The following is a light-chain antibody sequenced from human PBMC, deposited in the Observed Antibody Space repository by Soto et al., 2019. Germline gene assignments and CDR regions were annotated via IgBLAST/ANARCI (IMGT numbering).Light chain of an antibody. Sequence: SVLTEPPSASGTPGQRVSISCSGSSSNIGSNSVNWYQQLPGTAPKLLIYSDNLRPSGVPARFSGSKSGTSASLAISGLQSEDEIDYYCAAWDDTLNGVVFGGGTKLTVL. CDR1: SSNIGSNS. V-gene: IGLV1-44*01. J-gene: IGLJ2*01. CDR2: SDN. CDR3: AAWDDTLNGVV.